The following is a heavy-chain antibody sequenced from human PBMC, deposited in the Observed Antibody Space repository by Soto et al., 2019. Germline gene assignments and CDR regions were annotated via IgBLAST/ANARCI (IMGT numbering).Heavy chain of an antibody. J-gene: IGHJ6*03. CDR2: IYSGGST. V-gene: IGHV3-66*01. CDR1: GFTVSSNY. Sequence: GGSLRLSCAASGFTVSSNYMSWVRQAPGKGLEWVSVIYSGGSTYYADSGKGRFTISKDNSKNTLYLQRNSVRAEDTAVYYCARERRSGGSGSPYYYYMDVWGKGTTVTVSS. CDR3: ARERRSGGSGSPYYYYMDV. D-gene: IGHD3-10*01.